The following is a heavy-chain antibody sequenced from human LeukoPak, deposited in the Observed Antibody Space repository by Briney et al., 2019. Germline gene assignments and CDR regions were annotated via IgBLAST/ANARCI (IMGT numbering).Heavy chain of an antibody. Sequence: GGSLRLSCAASGFSFSSYGMHWVRQAPGKGLGGVAVISYDGSNKYYADSVKGRFTISRDNSKNTLYLQMNSLRAGDTAVYYCARLRGSGWYLDYWGQGTLVTVSS. V-gene: IGHV3-33*01. D-gene: IGHD6-19*01. CDR1: GFSFSSYG. CDR2: ISYDGSNK. J-gene: IGHJ4*02. CDR3: ARLRGSGWYLDY.